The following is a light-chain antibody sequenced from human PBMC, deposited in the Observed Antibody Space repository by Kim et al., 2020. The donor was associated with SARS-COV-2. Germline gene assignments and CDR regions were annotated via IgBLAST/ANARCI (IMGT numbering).Light chain of an antibody. CDR2: GAS. CDR3: QQYSNSPFT. Sequence: SPGERATLSSRASQSVSSSFLAWYQQKPGQAPSLLIYGASSRATGIPDRFSGSGSGTDFTLTISRLEPEDFAVYYCQQYSNSPFTFGPGTKVDIK. V-gene: IGKV3-20*01. J-gene: IGKJ3*01. CDR1: QSVSSSF.